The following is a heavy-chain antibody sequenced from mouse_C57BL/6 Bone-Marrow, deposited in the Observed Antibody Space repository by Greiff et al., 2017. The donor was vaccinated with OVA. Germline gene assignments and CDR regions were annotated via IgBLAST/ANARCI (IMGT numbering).Heavy chain of an antibody. Sequence: EVKVVESGGGLVQPGGSLKLSCAASGFTFSDYYMYWVRQTPEKRLEWVAYISNGGGSTYYPDTVKGRFTISRDNAKNTLYLQMSRLKSEDTAMYYCARPDSSYYAMDYWGQGTSVTVSS. D-gene: IGHD1-1*01. J-gene: IGHJ4*01. CDR3: ARPDSSYYAMDY. CDR1: GFTFSDYY. V-gene: IGHV5-12*01. CDR2: ISNGGGST.